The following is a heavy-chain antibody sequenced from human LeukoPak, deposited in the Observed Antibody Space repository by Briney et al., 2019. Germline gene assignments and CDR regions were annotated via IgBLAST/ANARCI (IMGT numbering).Heavy chain of an antibody. CDR1: GFTFSGSA. CDR2: IRSKANSYAT. D-gene: IGHD3-10*01. Sequence: PGGSLRLSCAASGFTFSGSAMHWVRQASGKGLEWVGRIRSKANSYATTYGASVKGRFIISRDESKNTAHLQMNSLKIEDTAVYYCTRPSGDGWGPPFDYWGQGTLVTVSS. CDR3: TRPSGDGWGPPFDY. J-gene: IGHJ4*02. V-gene: IGHV3-73*01.